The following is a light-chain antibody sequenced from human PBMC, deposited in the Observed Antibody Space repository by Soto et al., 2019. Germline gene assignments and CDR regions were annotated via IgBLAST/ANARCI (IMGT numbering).Light chain of an antibody. CDR2: DVI. CDR3: SSSTTSNHRQIV. J-gene: IGLJ1*01. CDR1: SRAVGGYNY. Sequence: QSVLTQPASVSGSPGQSITISCTGTSRAVGGYNYVSWYQHHPGKAPKLMIYDVINRPSGVSNRFSGSKSGNKASLTISGLQPDDEADYYCSSSTTSNHRQIVLVTGTKLTVL. V-gene: IGLV2-14*03.